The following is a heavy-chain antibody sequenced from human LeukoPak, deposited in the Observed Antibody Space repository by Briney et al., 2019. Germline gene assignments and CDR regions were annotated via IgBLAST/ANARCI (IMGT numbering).Heavy chain of an antibody. J-gene: IGHJ4*02. Sequence: SETLSLTCTVSGYSISSSYYWGWIRQPPGKGLEWIGSIYHSGSTYYNPSLKSRVTISVDTSKNQFSLKLSSVTAADTAVYYCARDHLAVAATTFDYWGQGTLVTGSS. V-gene: IGHV4-38-2*02. CDR2: IYHSGST. CDR3: ARDHLAVAATTFDY. D-gene: IGHD6-19*01. CDR1: GYSISSSYY.